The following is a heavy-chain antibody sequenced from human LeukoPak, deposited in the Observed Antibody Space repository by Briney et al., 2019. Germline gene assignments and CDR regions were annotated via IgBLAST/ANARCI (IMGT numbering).Heavy chain of an antibody. CDR2: INPNSGVA. V-gene: IGHV1-2*02. J-gene: IGHJ4*02. CDR1: GYTFTGYY. Sequence: VASVKVSSKASGYTFTGYYMHWVRQAPGQGLEWMGWINPNSGVANFAQKFQGRVTMTRDTSISTAYMELSSLRSDDTAVYYCARALTTVTPDYWGQGTLVTVSS. D-gene: IGHD4-17*01. CDR3: ARALTTVTPDY.